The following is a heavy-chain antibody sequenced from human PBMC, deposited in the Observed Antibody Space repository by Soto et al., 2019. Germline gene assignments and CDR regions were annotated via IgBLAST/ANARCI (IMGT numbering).Heavy chain of an antibody. V-gene: IGHV3-30-3*01. J-gene: IGHJ5*02. CDR1: GFTFSSYA. CDR3: ARDAACSGGSCYNGNWFDP. Sequence: QVQLVESGGGVVQPGRSLRLSCAASGFTFSSYAMHWVHQAPGKGLEWVAVISYDGSNKYYADSVKGRFTISRDNSKNTLYLQMNSLRAEDTAVYYCARDAACSGGSCYNGNWFDPWGQGTLVTVSS. D-gene: IGHD2-15*01. CDR2: ISYDGSNK.